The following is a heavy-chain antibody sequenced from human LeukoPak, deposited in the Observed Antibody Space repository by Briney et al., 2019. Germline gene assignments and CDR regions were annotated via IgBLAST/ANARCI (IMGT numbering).Heavy chain of an antibody. J-gene: IGHJ4*02. D-gene: IGHD6-19*01. Sequence: SQTLSLTCAISRDSVSINSAAWNWIRQSPSRGLEWLGRTYQRSKWYNDYAVSVKSRITINPDISKNQFSLQLNSVTPEDTAVYYCARSPSPYSSGWYFDYWGQGTLVTVSS. CDR3: ARSPSPYSSGWYFDY. CDR1: RDSVSINSAA. V-gene: IGHV6-1*01. CDR2: TYQRSKWYN.